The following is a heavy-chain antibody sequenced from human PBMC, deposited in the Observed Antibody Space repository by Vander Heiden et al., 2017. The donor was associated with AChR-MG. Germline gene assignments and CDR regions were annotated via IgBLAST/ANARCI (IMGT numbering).Heavy chain of an antibody. CDR1: GFSLSTSGMC. CDR3: ARMVRDGYNYFSQFDY. CDR2: IDWDDDK. V-gene: IGHV2-70*01. Sequence: QVTLRESGPALVKPTQTLTLTCTFAGFSLSTSGMCVSWIRQPPGKALEWLALIDWDDDKYYSTSLKTRLTISKDTSKNQVVLTMTNMDPVDTATYYCARMVRDGYNYFSQFDYWGQGTLVTVSS. J-gene: IGHJ4*02. D-gene: IGHD5-12*01.